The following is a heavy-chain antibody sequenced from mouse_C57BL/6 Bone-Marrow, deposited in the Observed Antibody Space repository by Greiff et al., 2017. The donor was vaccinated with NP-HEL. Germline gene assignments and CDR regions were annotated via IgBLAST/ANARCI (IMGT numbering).Heavy chain of an antibody. V-gene: IGHV1-18*01. CDR2: INPNNGGT. J-gene: IGHJ1*03. CDR1: GYTFTDYN. CDR3: ARDYGSSPQYFDV. D-gene: IGHD1-1*01. Sequence: VQLKESGPELVKPGASVKIPCKASGYTFTDYNMDWVKQSHGKSLEWIGDINPNNGGTIYNQKFKGKATLTVDKSSSTAYMELRSLTSEDAAVYCCARDYGSSPQYFDVWGKGTTVTVSS.